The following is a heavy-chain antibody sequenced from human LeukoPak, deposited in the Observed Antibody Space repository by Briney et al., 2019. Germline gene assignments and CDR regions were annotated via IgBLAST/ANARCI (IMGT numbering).Heavy chain of an antibody. V-gene: IGHV4-59*01. Sequence: PSETLSLTCTVSGGSISSYYWSWIRQPPGKGLEWIGYIYYSGSTNYNPSLKSRVTISVDTSKNQFSLKLSSVTAADTAVYYCARALWFGDTDAFDIWGQGTMVTVSS. CDR3: ARALWFGDTDAFDI. CDR2: IYYSGST. J-gene: IGHJ3*02. D-gene: IGHD3-10*01. CDR1: GGSISSYY.